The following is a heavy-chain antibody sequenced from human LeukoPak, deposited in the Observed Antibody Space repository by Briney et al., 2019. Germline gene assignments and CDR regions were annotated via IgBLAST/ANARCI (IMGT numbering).Heavy chain of an antibody. CDR3: AREGYDRNGMDV. D-gene: IGHD3-22*01. V-gene: IGHV4-30-2*01. CDR2: IYHSGST. Sequence: SETLSLTCAVSGGSISSGGYSWSWIRQPPGKGLEWIGYIYHSGSTYYNPSLKSRVTISVDRSKNQFSLKLSSVTAADTAVYYCAREGYDRNGMDVWGQGTTVTVSS. J-gene: IGHJ6*02. CDR1: GGSISSGGYS.